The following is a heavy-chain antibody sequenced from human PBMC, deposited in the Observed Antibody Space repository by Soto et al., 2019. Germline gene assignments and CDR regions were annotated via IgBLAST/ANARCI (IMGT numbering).Heavy chain of an antibody. CDR2: IDYSGTI. CDR1: GGSVSSSDSA. Sequence: SETLSLTCNASGGSVSSSDSAWGWIRQSPGKGLEWIGTIDYSGTIYCIPSLKSRITISIDTSKNQISLKMTSVTAADTAVYYCARHVHNQGFEYYFDSWGQGNLVTVSS. CDR3: ARHVHNQGFEYYFDS. V-gene: IGHV4-39*01. J-gene: IGHJ4*02. D-gene: IGHD1-1*01.